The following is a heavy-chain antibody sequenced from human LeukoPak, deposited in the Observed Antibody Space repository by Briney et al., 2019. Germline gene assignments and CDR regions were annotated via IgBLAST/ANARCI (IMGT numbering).Heavy chain of an antibody. D-gene: IGHD2-2*01. Sequence: ASVKVSCKASGYTFTSYGISWVRQAPGQGLEWMGWISAYNGDTNYAQKLQGRVTMTTDTSTSTAYMELSSLRCEDTAVYYCAGGRTDIVVVPATLRNYYFDYWGQGTLVTVSS. CDR1: GYTFTSYG. V-gene: IGHV1-18*01. J-gene: IGHJ4*02. CDR2: ISAYNGDT. CDR3: AGGRTDIVVVPATLRNYYFDY.